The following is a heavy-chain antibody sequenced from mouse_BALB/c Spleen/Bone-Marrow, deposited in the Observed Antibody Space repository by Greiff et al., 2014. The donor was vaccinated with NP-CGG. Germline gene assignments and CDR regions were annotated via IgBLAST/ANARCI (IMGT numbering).Heavy chain of an antibody. CDR1: GYTFTDYE. Sequence: VKVVESGAELVRPGASVTLSCKASGYTFTDYEMHWVKQTPVHGLEWIGAIDPETGGTAYNQKFKGKATLTADKSSSTAYMELRSLTSEDSAVYYCTRGGNFITMVVVDFDYWGQGTTLTVSS. D-gene: IGHD1-1*01. CDR2: IDPETGGT. CDR3: TRGGNFITMVVVDFDY. J-gene: IGHJ2*01. V-gene: IGHV1-15*01.